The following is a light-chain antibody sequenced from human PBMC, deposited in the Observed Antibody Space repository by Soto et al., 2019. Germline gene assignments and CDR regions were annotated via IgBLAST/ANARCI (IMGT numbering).Light chain of an antibody. CDR1: QSVSSS. J-gene: IGKJ1*01. CDR2: GAS. Sequence: EIVLTQSPGTLSLSLGEGATLSCRASQSVSSSLAWYSQKPGQTPSLLIYGASSRATGIPDRFSGSGSGTDFTLTISRLEPEDFAVYYCQQYGSLPVTFGQGTEVDIK. V-gene: IGKV3-20*01. CDR3: QQYGSLPVT.